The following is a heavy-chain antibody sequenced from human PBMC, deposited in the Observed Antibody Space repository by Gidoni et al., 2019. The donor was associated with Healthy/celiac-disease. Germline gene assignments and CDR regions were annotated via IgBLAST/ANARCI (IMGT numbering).Heavy chain of an antibody. CDR1: GYTVTSSG. V-gene: IGHV1-8*01. D-gene: IGHD4-17*01. CDR3: ARGDYGGSPDY. Sequence: QVQLVQSGAEVTKPGASVKVACTASGYTVTSSGINGVQQAPGQGLEWMGWMNPNSGSTGYAQKFQGRVTMTRNTSISTAYMELSSLRSEDTAVYYCARGDYGGSPDYWGQGTLVTVSS. CDR2: MNPNSGST. J-gene: IGHJ4*02.